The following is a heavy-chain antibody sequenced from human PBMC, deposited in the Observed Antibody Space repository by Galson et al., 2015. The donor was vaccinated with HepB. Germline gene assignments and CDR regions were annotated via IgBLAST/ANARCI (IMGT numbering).Heavy chain of an antibody. J-gene: IGHJ4*02. D-gene: IGHD3-3*01. CDR2: IKQDGSEK. CDR1: GFTFSSYW. V-gene: IGHV3-7*01. Sequence: SLRLSCAASGFTFSSYWMSWVRQAPGKGLEWVANIKQDGSEKYYVDSVKGRFTISRDNAKNSLYLQMNSLRAEDTAVYYCARVLARITIFGVVIPPDYWGQGTLVTVSS. CDR3: ARVLARITIFGVVIPPDY.